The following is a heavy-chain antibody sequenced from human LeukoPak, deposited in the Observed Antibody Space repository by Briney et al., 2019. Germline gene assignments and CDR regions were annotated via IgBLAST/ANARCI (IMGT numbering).Heavy chain of an antibody. V-gene: IGHV5-51*01. CDR1: GYRFTSYW. D-gene: IGHD1-26*01. CDR3: ARHQAIVGATTPGTFDY. J-gene: IGHJ4*02. CDR2: IYPGDSDT. Sequence: GESLKISCKGSGYRFTSYWIGWVRQMPGKGLEWMGIIYPGDSDTRYSPSFQGQVTISADKSIGTAYLQWSSLKASDTAMYYCARHQAIVGATTPGTFDYWGQGTLVTVSS.